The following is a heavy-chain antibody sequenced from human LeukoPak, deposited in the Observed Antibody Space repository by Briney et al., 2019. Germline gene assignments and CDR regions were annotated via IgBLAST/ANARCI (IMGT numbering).Heavy chain of an antibody. J-gene: IGHJ3*02. Sequence: GGSLRLSCAASGFTFDTYTINWVRQAPGKGLEWVSSISGTGTYIYYADSVKGRFTISRDNAKNSLYLQMNSLRAEDTAVYYCARVWGSGAFDIWGQGTMVTVSS. CDR3: ARVWGSGAFDI. CDR1: GFTFDTYT. V-gene: IGHV3-21*01. CDR2: ISGTGTYI. D-gene: IGHD3-16*01.